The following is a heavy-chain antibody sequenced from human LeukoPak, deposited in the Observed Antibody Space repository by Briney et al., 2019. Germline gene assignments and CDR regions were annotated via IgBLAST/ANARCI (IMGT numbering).Heavy chain of an antibody. J-gene: IGHJ4*02. CDR2: IYLGDSDT. CDR3: ARRGYNYGYGLDY. V-gene: IGHV5-51*01. CDR1: GYSFTSYW. D-gene: IGHD5-18*01. Sequence: GESLKISCKGSGYSFTSYWIGWVRQMPGKGLEWMGIIYLGDSDTRYSPSFQGQVTIPADKSISTAYLQWNSLKASDTAMYYCARRGYNYGYGLDYWGQGTLVTVSS.